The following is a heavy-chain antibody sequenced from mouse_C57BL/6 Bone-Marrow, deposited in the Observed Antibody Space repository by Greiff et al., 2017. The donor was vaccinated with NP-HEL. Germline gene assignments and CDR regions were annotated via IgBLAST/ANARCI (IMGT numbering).Heavy chain of an antibody. CDR3: TRPTVGASRFAY. D-gene: IGHD1-1*01. CDR2: IDPETGGT. CDR1: GYTFTDYE. V-gene: IGHV1-15*01. Sequence: QVQLKQSGAELVRPGASVTLSCTASGYTFTDYEMHWVKQTPVHGLEWIGAIDPETGGTAYNQKFKGKAILTADKSSSTAYMWLRSLTSEYSAIYYCTRPTVGASRFAYGGRGTLVTVSA. J-gene: IGHJ3*01.